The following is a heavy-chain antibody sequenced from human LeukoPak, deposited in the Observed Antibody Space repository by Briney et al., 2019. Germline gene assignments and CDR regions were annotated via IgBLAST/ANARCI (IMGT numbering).Heavy chain of an antibody. D-gene: IGHD3-10*01. CDR1: GYNFTNYG. J-gene: IGHJ5*02. V-gene: IGHV1-18*01. CDR3: ARGGGRKYFGELHSWFDP. Sequence: GASVKVSCKASGYNFTNYGITWVRQAPGQGLEWMGWISASSGNINFAQSLQGRVTMTTDISTGKAYMELRSLRSDDTAVYYCARGGGRKYFGELHSWFDPWGQGTLVTVSS. CDR2: ISASSGNI.